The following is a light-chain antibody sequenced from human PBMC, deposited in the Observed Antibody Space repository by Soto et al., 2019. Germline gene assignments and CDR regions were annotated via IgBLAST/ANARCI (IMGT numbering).Light chain of an antibody. CDR2: AAS. CDR1: QGISSY. J-gene: IGKJ1*01. Sequence: ANRMTQSPSSFSASTGDRVTIACRASQGISSYLAWYQQKPGKAPKLLIYAASTLQSGVPSRFSGSGSGTDFTLTISCLQSEDFATYYCQQYYSYPRTFGQGTKVDI. CDR3: QQYYSYPRT. V-gene: IGKV1-8*01.